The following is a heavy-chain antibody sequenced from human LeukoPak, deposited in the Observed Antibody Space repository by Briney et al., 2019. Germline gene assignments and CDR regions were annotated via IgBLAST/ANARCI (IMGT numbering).Heavy chain of an antibody. CDR2: IIPILGIA. J-gene: IGHJ4*02. CDR1: GGTFSSYA. D-gene: IGHD3-9*01. Sequence: SVKVSCKASGGTFSSYAISWVRQAPGQGLEWMGRIIPILGIANYAQKFQGRVTITADKSTSTAYMELNSLRAEDTAVYYCARDEARYFDWLFPGSHYFDYWGQGTLVTVSS. V-gene: IGHV1-69*04. CDR3: ARDEARYFDWLFPGSHYFDY.